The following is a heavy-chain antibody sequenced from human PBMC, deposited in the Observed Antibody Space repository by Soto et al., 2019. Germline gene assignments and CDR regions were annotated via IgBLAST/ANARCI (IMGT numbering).Heavy chain of an antibody. CDR3: AKRGFRSGIADRNDAFDI. CDR2: ISGSGGST. Sequence: GGSLRLSCAAAGFTFSSCAMSWVRQAPGKVLEWVSAISGSGGSTYYADSVKGRFTISRDNSKNTLYLQMNSLRAEDTAVYYCAKRGFRSGIADRNDAFDIWGQGTMVTVSS. J-gene: IGHJ3*02. CDR1: GFTFSSCA. V-gene: IGHV3-23*01. D-gene: IGHD6-13*01.